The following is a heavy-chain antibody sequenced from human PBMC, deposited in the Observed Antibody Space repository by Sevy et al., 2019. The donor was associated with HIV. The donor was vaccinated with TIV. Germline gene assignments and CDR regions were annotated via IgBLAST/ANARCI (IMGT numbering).Heavy chain of an antibody. CDR2: IYFTGNT. CDR1: GGSISSYF. J-gene: IGHJ4*02. CDR3: ARDSTTRPRVLDY. V-gene: IGHV4-59*01. D-gene: IGHD1-1*01. Sequence: SETLSLTCSVSGGSISSYFWTWVWQSPGKGLEWIGNIYFTGNTDYSPSLKSRVTLSLDTSKSQFSLTLKSVTAADTAIYFCARDSTTRPRVLDYWGQGTLVTVSS.